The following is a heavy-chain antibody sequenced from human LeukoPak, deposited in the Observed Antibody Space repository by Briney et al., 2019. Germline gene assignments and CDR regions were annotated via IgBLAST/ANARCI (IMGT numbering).Heavy chain of an antibody. Sequence: SETLSLTCAVYGGSFSSYYWNWIRQPPGKGLEWIGEINNSGSTKNNPSLESRVTISVDTSKNQFSLKLSSVTAADTAVYYCARRRPRIQLWWWGGSYYFDYWGQGTLVTVSS. V-gene: IGHV4-34*01. D-gene: IGHD5-18*01. CDR1: GGSFSSYY. CDR3: ARRRPRIQLWWWGGSYYFDY. J-gene: IGHJ4*02. CDR2: INNSGST.